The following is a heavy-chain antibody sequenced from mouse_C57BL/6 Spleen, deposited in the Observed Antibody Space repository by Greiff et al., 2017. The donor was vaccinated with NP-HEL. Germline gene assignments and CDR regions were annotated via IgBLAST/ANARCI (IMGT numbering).Heavy chain of an antibody. Sequence: EVHLVESGGGLVKPGGSLKLSCAASGFTFSSYAMSWVRQTPEKRLEWVATISDGGSYTYYPDNVKGRFTISRDNAKNNLYLQMSHLKSEDTAMYYYARGTDYFDYWGQGTTLTVSS. CDR1: GFTFSSYA. CDR2: ISDGGSYT. V-gene: IGHV5-4*01. J-gene: IGHJ2*01. CDR3: ARGTDYFDY.